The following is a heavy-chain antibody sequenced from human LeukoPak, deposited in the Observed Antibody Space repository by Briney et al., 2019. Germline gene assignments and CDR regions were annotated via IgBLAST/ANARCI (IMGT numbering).Heavy chain of an antibody. D-gene: IGHD3-22*01. V-gene: IGHV3-23*01. J-gene: IGHJ4*02. CDR2: ISGSGGST. CDR3: AREVSEGFDF. Sequence: GGSLRLSCAASGFTFSSYAMSWVRQAPGKGLEWVSAISGSGGSTYYADSVKGRFTISRDNAKNSLYLQMNSLRAEDTALYYCAREVSEGFDFWGQGTLVTVSS. CDR1: GFTFSSYA.